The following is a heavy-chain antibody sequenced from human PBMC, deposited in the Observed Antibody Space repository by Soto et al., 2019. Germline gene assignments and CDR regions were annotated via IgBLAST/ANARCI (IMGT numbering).Heavy chain of an antibody. J-gene: IGHJ4*02. CDR3: ASLRVGATADY. V-gene: IGHV4-39*01. CDR1: GVSISSSSYY. D-gene: IGHD1-26*01. CDR2: IYYSGST. Sequence: GPGPHPPSDTLSLTCTVSGVSISSSSYYWGWIRQPPGKGLEWIGSIYYSGSTHYNPSLKSRVTISVDTSKNQFSLKLSSVTAADTAVYYCASLRVGATADYWGQGTLVTVSS.